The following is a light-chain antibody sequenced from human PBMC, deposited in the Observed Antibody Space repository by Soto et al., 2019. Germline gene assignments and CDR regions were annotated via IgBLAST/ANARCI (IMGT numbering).Light chain of an antibody. Sequence: EIVLTQSPGTLYLSPGERATLSCRASQTVNSNYLAWYQQRAGQAPRLLIYGASTRAADIPDRFSGSGSGTDFTLTISRLEPEDVAVYYCQQYDRSPLITFGGGTKVEIK. V-gene: IGKV3-20*01. CDR1: QTVNSNY. J-gene: IGKJ4*01. CDR3: QQYDRSPLIT. CDR2: GAS.